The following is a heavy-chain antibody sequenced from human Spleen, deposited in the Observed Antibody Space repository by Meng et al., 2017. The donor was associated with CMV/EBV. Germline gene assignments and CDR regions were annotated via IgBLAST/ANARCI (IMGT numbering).Heavy chain of an antibody. J-gene: IGHJ4*02. V-gene: IGHV3-23*03. Sequence: GESLKISCAASGFSFSAYAMSWVRQAPGKGLEWVSVIYSRGRNTDYADSVKGRFTISRDNSKNTLYLQMNSLRAEDTAVYYCAKGDSSGYTPLDQNYFDYWGQGTLVTVSS. D-gene: IGHD3-22*01. CDR3: AKGDSSGYTPLDQNYFDY. CDR2: IYSRGRNT. CDR1: GFSFSAYA.